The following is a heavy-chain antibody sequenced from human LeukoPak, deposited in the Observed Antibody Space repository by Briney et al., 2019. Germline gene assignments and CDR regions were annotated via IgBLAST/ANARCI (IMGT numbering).Heavy chain of an antibody. CDR1: GFIVSGEY. V-gene: IGHV3-53*01. Sequence: PGGSLRLSCAASGFIVSGEYMSWVRQAPGKGLEWVSAISGGGGTYYADSVKGRFTISRDRSKNTLSLQMNSLRDADTAVYFCARGTKWDVRPGDTFDLWGHGTMVSVTS. D-gene: IGHD1-26*01. CDR2: ISGGGGT. CDR3: ARGTKWDVRPGDTFDL. J-gene: IGHJ3*01.